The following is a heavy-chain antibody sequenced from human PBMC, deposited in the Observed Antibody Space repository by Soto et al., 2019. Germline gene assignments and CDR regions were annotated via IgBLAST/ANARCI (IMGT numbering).Heavy chain of an antibody. CDR2: INPSGRST. CDR3: ARPPYPGCINAVCYPLDY. J-gene: IGHJ4*02. D-gene: IGHD2-8*01. Sequence: QVQLVQSGAEVKKPGASVKISCKASGYTFTSYYMHWVRQAPGQGLEWMGIINPSGRSTNYAQKLQGRVARTRDTSTSTVYMELNSLRSEDTAVYYCARPPYPGCINAVCYPLDYWGQGTLVTVSS. CDR1: GYTFTSYY. V-gene: IGHV1-46*01.